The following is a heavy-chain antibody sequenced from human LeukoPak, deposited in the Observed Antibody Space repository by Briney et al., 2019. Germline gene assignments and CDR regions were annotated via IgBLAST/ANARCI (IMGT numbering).Heavy chain of an antibody. CDR2: ISSSSSYI. V-gene: IGHV3-21*01. Sequence: GGSLRLSCAASGFTFSSYSMNWVRQAPGKGLEWVSSISSSSSYIHYADSVKGRFTISRDNAKNSLYLQMNSLRAEDTAVYYCARGGIAAAEIDYWGQGTLVTVSS. J-gene: IGHJ4*02. CDR3: ARGGIAAAEIDY. CDR1: GFTFSSYS. D-gene: IGHD6-13*01.